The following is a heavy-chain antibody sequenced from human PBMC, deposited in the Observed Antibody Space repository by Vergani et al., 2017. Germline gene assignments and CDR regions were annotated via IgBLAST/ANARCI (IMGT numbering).Heavy chain of an antibody. D-gene: IGHD6-19*01. CDR1: FDSIRNLY. CDR3: ASDTHSGQRADR. V-gene: IGHV4-59*11. CDR2: IHYSENT. J-gene: IGHJ5*02. Sequence: QVQLQESGPGLVKSSETLSITCSVSFDSIRNLYCNWIRPPPGKGLEWIGSIHYSENTNYNPSLKTRVTISVDTSKNQFSLTLTSVTAADTAVYYCASDTHSGQRADRWGQGILVTVTS.